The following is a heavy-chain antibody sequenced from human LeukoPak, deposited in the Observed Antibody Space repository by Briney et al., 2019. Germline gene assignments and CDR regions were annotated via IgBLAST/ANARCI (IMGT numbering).Heavy chain of an antibody. D-gene: IGHD2-2*02. CDR3: ASSKLLYSWFDP. CDR1: GFTFSSYA. Sequence: GGSLRLSCAASGFTFSSYAMHWVRQAPGKGLEWVAVISYDGSNKYYAGSVKGRFTISRDNSKNTLYLQMNSLRAEDMAVYYCASSKLLYSWFDPWGQGTLVTVSS. J-gene: IGHJ5*02. CDR2: ISYDGSNK. V-gene: IGHV3-30-3*01.